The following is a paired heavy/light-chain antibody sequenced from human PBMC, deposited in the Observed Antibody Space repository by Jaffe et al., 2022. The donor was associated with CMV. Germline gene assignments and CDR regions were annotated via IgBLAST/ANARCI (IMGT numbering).Heavy chain of an antibody. V-gene: IGHV3-33*08. CDR1: GFTFSSYV. J-gene: IGHJ4*02. Sequence: QVQLVESGGGVVQPGRSLTLSCAASGFTFSSYVMHWVRQAPGKGLEWVAILWFDGSNEYYADSVKGRFTISRDNSKNTLYLQMNSLRAEDTAVYYCARARGAVTNALDYWGQGTLVTVSS. CDR2: LWFDGSNE. D-gene: IGHD4-17*01. CDR3: ARARGAVTNALDY.
Light chain of an antibody. CDR1: QGISNY. CDR2: AAS. Sequence: DIQMTQSPSSLSASVGDRVTITCRASQGISNYLAWYQQKRGKVPQLLIYAASTLQLGVSSRFSGGGSGTDFTLTISSLQPEDVATYYCQKYNSPPPFTFGPGTKVDIK. J-gene: IGKJ3*01. CDR3: QKYNSPPPFT. V-gene: IGKV1-27*01.